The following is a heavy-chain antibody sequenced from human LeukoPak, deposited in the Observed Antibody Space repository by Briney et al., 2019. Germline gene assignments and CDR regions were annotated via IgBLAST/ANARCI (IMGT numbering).Heavy chain of an antibody. CDR2: INPSGDRT. CDR3: ARGGMGIQLWSFDY. D-gene: IGHD5-18*01. CDR1: GYTFTSYY. V-gene: IGHV1-46*04. J-gene: IGHJ4*02. Sequence: GASVKVSCKASGYTFTSYYMHWVRQAPGQGVEWMGIINPSGDRTNNAQKLQGRVTMTTDTSTSTLYMELSSLRSEDTAVYYCARGGMGIQLWSFDYWGQGTLVTVSS.